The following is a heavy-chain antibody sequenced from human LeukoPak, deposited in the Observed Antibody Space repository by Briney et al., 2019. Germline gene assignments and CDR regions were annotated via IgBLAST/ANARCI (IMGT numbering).Heavy chain of an antibody. J-gene: IGHJ5*02. CDR2: IYYSGST. V-gene: IGHV4-59*12. CDR3: ARGRPRGSYRKDWFDP. Sequence: SETLSLTCTVSGGSISSYYWSWIRQPPGKGLEWIGYIYYSGSTNYNPSLKSRVTISVDTSKNQFSLRLSSVTAADTAVYYCARGRPRGSYRKDWFDPWGQGTLVTVSS. CDR1: GGSISSYY. D-gene: IGHD3-16*02.